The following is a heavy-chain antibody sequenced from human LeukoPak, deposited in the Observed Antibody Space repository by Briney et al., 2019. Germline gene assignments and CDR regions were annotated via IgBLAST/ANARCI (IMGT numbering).Heavy chain of an antibody. Sequence: GESLKISCRGSGYSFTSYWIGWVRQMPGKGLEWMGIIYPGDSDTRYSPSFQGQVTISADKSISTAYLQWSSLKASDTAMYYCAIPYSSGWFEFDYWGQGTLVTVSS. CDR1: GYSFTSYW. CDR2: IYPGDSDT. J-gene: IGHJ4*02. V-gene: IGHV5-51*01. D-gene: IGHD6-19*01. CDR3: AIPYSSGWFEFDY.